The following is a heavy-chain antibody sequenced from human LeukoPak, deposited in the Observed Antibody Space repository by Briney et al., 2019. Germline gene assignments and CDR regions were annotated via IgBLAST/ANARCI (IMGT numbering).Heavy chain of an antibody. CDR2: ISYRGST. J-gene: IGHJ6*03. V-gene: IGHV4-59*01. Sequence: SGPTLVKPSETLSLTCTVSGGSINSYYWSWIRQSPVKGLEWIGYISYRGSTNYNPSLTSRVTMSLDTSKNQFSLNLRSVTAADTAVYYCARARNPTITFSYYYMDVWGEGTTVAVS. D-gene: IGHD2/OR15-2a*01. CDR1: GGSINSYY. CDR3: ARARNPTITFSYYYMDV.